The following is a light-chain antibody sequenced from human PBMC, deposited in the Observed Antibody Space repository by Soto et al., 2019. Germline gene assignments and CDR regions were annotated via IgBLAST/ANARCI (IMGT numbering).Light chain of an antibody. Sequence: EIILTQSPDTLSLSPGERATLSCRASQTVSSNYLAWCQQRPGQAPRLLIYGASTRAAGIPDRFSGSGSGTDFTLTITRLEPEDSAVYYCQRRSNDWSPITFGRGTRLEIK. CDR2: GAS. CDR1: QTVSSNY. J-gene: IGKJ5*01. V-gene: IGKV3D-20*02. CDR3: QRRSNDWSPIT.